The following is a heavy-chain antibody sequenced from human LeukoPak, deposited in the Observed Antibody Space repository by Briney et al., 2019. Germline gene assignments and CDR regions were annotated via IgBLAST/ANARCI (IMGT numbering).Heavy chain of an antibody. J-gene: IGHJ4*02. Sequence: GGSLRLSGAASGFTFSSYAMSWVRQAPGKGLEWVSTISGSGGTTYYADSVKGRFTISRDNSKNTLYLQMNSLRAEDTAAYYCAKVMYSSNWSFDYWGQGTLVTVSS. CDR1: GFTFSSYA. CDR3: AKVMYSSNWSFDY. D-gene: IGHD6-13*01. CDR2: ISGSGGTT. V-gene: IGHV3-23*01.